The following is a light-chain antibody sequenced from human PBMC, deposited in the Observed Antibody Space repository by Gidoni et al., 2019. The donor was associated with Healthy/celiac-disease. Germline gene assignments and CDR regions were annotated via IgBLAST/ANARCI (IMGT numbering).Light chain of an antibody. CDR2: AAS. J-gene: IGKJ4*01. CDR1: QGISSY. CDR3: HHYYSYPPLT. Sequence: IRMTQSPSSLSASTGDRVTITCRASQGISSYLAWYQQKPGKAPKLLIYAASTLQSGVPSMFSGCGSGTDFTLTIRCLQSLHSATFSSHHYYSYPPLTFGGGTKVEIK. V-gene: IGKV1-8*01.